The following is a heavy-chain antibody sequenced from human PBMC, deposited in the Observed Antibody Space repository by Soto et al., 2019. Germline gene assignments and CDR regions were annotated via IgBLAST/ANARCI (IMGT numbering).Heavy chain of an antibody. CDR3: ASRGIPYLRRYCSGGSCYPRAYYFDY. D-gene: IGHD2-15*01. Sequence: SVKVSCKASGGTFSSYAISWVRQAPGQGLEWMGGIIPIFGTANYAQKFQGRVTITADESTSTAYMELSSLRSEDTAVYFCASRGIPYLRRYCSGGSCYPRAYYFDYWGQGTLVTVSS. CDR1: GGTFSSYA. CDR2: IIPIFGTA. V-gene: IGHV1-69*13. J-gene: IGHJ4*02.